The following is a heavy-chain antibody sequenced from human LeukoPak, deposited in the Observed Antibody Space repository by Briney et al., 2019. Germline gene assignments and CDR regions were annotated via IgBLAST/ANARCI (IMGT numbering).Heavy chain of an antibody. CDR2: INHSGST. V-gene: IGHV4-34*01. Sequence: PGGSLRLSCAASGFTFSSYAMSWIRQPPGKGLEWIGEINHSGSTNYNPSLKSRVTISVDTSKNQFSLKLSSVTAADTAVYYCARASYDFWSAPFDYWGQGTLVTVSS. CDR3: ARASYDFWSAPFDY. J-gene: IGHJ4*02. D-gene: IGHD3-3*01. CDR1: GFTFSSYA.